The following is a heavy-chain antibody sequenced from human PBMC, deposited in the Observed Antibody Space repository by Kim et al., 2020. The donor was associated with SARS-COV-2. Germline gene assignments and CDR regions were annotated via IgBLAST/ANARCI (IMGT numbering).Heavy chain of an antibody. CDR2: VYYSGST. CDR1: GGSISRSNSH. V-gene: IGHV4-39*01. CDR3: AGLEMTGIGGRGWFDP. D-gene: IGHD1-1*01. Sequence: SETLSLTCTVSGGSISRSNSHWGWIRQPPGKGLEWIGSVYYSGSTFYNPSLKSRVTISVDTSENQLSLKLTSVTAADTAVYYCAGLEMTGIGGRGWFDPWGQGPLVTVSS. J-gene: IGHJ5*02.